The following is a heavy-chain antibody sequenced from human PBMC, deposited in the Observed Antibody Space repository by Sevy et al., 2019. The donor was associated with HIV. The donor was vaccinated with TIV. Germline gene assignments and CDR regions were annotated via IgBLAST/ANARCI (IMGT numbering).Heavy chain of an antibody. CDR2: MNPNSGNT. CDR3: ARAPDSSVGAFDT. D-gene: IGHD3-22*01. V-gene: IGHV1-8*03. J-gene: IGHJ3*02. Sequence: ASVKVSCKASGYTFTSYDINWVRQATGQGLEWMGWMNPNSGNTGYVQKFQGRVTNTRNTSISTAYMELSSLRSEDTAVYYCARAPDSSVGAFDTWGQRTMVTVSS. CDR1: GYTFTSYD.